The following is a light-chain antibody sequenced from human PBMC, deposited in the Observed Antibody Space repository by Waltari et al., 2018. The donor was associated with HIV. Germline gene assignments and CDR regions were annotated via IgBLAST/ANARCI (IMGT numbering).Light chain of an antibody. V-gene: IGLV2-14*01. CDR1: SSDVGCYNY. J-gene: IGLJ2*01. CDR2: EVS. Sequence: QSALTQPASVSGSPEQSITISCTGTSSDVGCYNYVSWYQQHPGKAPKLMIYEVSNRPSGVSNRFSGSKSGNTSSLTISGLQAEDEADYYCSSYTSSSTLFGGGTKLTVL. CDR3: SSYTSSSTL.